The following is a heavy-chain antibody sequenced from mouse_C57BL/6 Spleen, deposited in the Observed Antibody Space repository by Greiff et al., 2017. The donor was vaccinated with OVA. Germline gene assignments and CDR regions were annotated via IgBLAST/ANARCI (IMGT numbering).Heavy chain of an antibody. D-gene: IGHD2-4*01. CDR2: IHPSDSDT. J-gene: IGHJ1*03. V-gene: IGHV1-74*01. CDR1: GYTFTSYW. Sequence: QVQLQQPGAELVKPGASVKVSCKASGYTFTSYWMHWVKQRPGQGLEWIGRIHPSDSDTNYNQKFKGKATLTVDKSSSTAYMQLSSLTSEDSAVYSCAMDPRLYDYDWYFDVWGTGTTVTVSS. CDR3: AMDPRLYDYDWYFDV.